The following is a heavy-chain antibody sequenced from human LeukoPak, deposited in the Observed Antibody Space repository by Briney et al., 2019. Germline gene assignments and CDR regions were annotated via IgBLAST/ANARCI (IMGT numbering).Heavy chain of an antibody. CDR1: GGSISSYY. CDR3: ARVLGAAAGYASFDY. CDR2: IYYSGST. V-gene: IGHV4-59*01. D-gene: IGHD6-13*01. Sequence: SETLSLTCTVSGGSISSYYWIWIRQPPGKGLEWIGYIYYSGSTNYNPSLKSRVTISVDTSKNQFSLKLSSVTAADTAVYYCARVLGAAAGYASFDYWGQGTLVTVSS. J-gene: IGHJ4*01.